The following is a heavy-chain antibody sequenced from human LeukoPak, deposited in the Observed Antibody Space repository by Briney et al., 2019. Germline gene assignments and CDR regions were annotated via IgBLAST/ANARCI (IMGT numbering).Heavy chain of an antibody. D-gene: IGHD1-14*01. Sequence: GGSLRLSCAASGFTFSSYWMHWVRQVPGKGLVWVARINPGGSSITYADSVKGRFTISRDNAKNTLYLQMDSLRAEDTGAYYCARSNQADDYWGQGTLVTVSS. CDR2: INPGGSSI. CDR3: ARSNQADDY. V-gene: IGHV3-74*01. J-gene: IGHJ4*02. CDR1: GFTFSSYW.